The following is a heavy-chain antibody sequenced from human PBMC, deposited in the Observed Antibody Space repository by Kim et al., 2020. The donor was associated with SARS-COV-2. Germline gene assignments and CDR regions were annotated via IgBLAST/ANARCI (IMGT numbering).Heavy chain of an antibody. CDR2: IYSGGST. V-gene: IGHV3-53*01. CDR3: ARVGRDLTMVRGVDYYYYMDV. J-gene: IGHJ6*03. CDR1: GFTVSSNY. Sequence: GGSLRLSCAASGFTVSSNYMSWVRQAPGKGLEWVSVIYSGGSTYYADSVKGRFTISRDNSKNTLYLQMNSLRAEDTAVYYCARVGRDLTMVRGVDYYYYMDVWGKGTTVTVSS. D-gene: IGHD3-10*01.